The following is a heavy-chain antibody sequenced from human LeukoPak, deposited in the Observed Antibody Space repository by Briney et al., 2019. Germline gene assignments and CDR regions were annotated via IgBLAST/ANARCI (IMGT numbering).Heavy chain of an antibody. CDR1: GGSISSGGYY. J-gene: IGHJ4*02. CDR3: ATGLWFGELLYNYYFDY. Sequence: SQTLSLTCTVSGGSISSGGYYWSWIGQHPGKGLEWIGYMYYSGSTYYNPSLKSRVTISVDTSKNQFSLKLSSVTAADTAVYYCATGLWFGELLYNYYFDYWGQGTLVTVSS. D-gene: IGHD3-10*01. CDR2: MYYSGST. V-gene: IGHV4-31*03.